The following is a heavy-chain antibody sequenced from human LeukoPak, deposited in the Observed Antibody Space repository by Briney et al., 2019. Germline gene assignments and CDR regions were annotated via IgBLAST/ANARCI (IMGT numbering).Heavy chain of an antibody. Sequence: GESLKISCKASGYDFTTYWIAWVRQMPGQGPEWMGIIYPGDSDTSYSPSFRGQVIISADKSISTAYLQWSSLKASDTAMYYCASHNIMGATYWFDPWGQGTLVTVSS. CDR3: ASHNIMGATYWFDP. CDR2: IYPGDSDT. J-gene: IGHJ5*02. V-gene: IGHV5-51*01. CDR1: GYDFTTYW. D-gene: IGHD1-26*01.